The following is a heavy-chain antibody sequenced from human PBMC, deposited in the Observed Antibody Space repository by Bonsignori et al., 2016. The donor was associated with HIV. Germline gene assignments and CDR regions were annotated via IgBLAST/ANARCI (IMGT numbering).Heavy chain of an antibody. D-gene: IGHD3-3*01. Sequence: EAQLVQSGAEVKKPGESLRISCMGSGYKFVNYWISWVRQMPGKGLEWMGKIDPSDSYTSYGPSFQGHVTISIDNSFSTAYLKWTSVKASDTAIYYCARHGDYDFGEWDTGLDTWGQGNPGHRLL. CDR3: ARHGDYDFGEWDTGLDT. CDR1: GYKFVNYW. V-gene: IGHV5-10-1*01. J-gene: IGHJ5*02. CDR2: IDPSDSYT.